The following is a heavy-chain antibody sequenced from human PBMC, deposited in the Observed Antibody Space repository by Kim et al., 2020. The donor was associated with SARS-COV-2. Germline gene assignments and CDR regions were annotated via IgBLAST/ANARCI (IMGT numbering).Heavy chain of an antibody. D-gene: IGHD3-3*01. CDR1: GGSISSYY. CDR3: ARAWTGGPYYDFWSGYYPHYWYFDL. V-gene: IGHV4-59*01. Sequence: SETLSLTCTVSGGSISSYYWSWIRQPPGKGLEWIGYIYYSGSTNYNPSLKSRVTISVDTSKNQFSLKLSSVTAADTAVYYCARAWTGGPYYDFWSGYYPHYWYFDLWGRGTLVTVSS. J-gene: IGHJ2*01. CDR2: IYYSGST.